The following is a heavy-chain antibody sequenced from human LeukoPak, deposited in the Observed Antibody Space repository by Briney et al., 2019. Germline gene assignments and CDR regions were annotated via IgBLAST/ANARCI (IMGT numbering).Heavy chain of an antibody. CDR3: AKDIVYYDFWSGYPDY. Sequence: GGSLRLSCAASGFPFSSYGMHWVRQAPGKGLEWVARLVYDERNDYANSVKGRFTISRDNSKNTLYLQMNSLRAEDTAVYYCAKDIVYYDFWSGYPDYWGQGTLVTVSS. V-gene: IGHV3-30*02. CDR2: LVYDERN. D-gene: IGHD3-3*01. J-gene: IGHJ4*02. CDR1: GFPFSSYG.